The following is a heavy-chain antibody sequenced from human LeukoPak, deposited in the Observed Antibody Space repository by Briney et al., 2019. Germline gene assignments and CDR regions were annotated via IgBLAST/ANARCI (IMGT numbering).Heavy chain of an antibody. J-gene: IGHJ4*02. CDR3: ARGGSELPSDY. Sequence: SETLSLTCTVSGGSISSYYWSWIRQPPGKGLEWIGYIYYSGSTNYNPSLKSRVTISVDTSKNQFSLKLSSVTAADTAVYYCARGGSELPSDYWGQGTLVTVSS. V-gene: IGHV4-59*01. CDR2: IYYSGST. D-gene: IGHD1-26*01. CDR1: GGSISSYY.